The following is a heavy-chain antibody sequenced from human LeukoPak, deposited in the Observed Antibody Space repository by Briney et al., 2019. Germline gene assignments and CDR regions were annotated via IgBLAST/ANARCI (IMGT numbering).Heavy chain of an antibody. CDR3: ARGSPYHN. V-gene: IGHV4-39*01. J-gene: IGHJ4*02. CDR2: IHYSGST. CDR1: GGSISSSSYY. Sequence: PSETLSLTCTVSGGSISSSSYYWGWIRQPPGKGLEWIGSIHYSGSTYYNPSHKSRVTISVDTSKNQFSLKVHSVTAADTAAYYCARGSPYHNWGQGTLVTVSS. D-gene: IGHD2-15*01.